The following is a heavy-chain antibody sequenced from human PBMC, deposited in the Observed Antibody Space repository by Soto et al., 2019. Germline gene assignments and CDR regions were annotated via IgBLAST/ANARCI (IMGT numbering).Heavy chain of an antibody. CDR1: GFTVSNNY. J-gene: IGHJ4*02. CDR2: IYSGGYT. Sequence: EVQLVESGGGLIQPGGSLRLSCAVSGFTVSNNYMSWVRQAPGKGLEGVSVIYSGGYTAYGDSVKGRFTISRDHSKNTPLPQLESLGADSTALYYSATTPGGGGYWGQGTLVTVSS. CDR3: ATTPGGGGY. V-gene: IGHV3-53*01. D-gene: IGHD1-1*01.